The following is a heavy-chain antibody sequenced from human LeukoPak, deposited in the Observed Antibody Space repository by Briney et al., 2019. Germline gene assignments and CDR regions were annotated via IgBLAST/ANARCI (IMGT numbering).Heavy chain of an antibody. D-gene: IGHD3-10*01. J-gene: IGHJ3*02. Sequence: SETLSLTCTVSGGAISSYYWSWIRQPPGKGLEWIGHIYYSGSTNYNPSLKSRVAISEDTSKNQFSLNLSSVTAADTAVYYCARGGYYGSGSDDAFDIWGQGTMVTVSS. CDR2: IYYSGST. CDR1: GGAISSYY. CDR3: ARGGYYGSGSDDAFDI. V-gene: IGHV4-59*01.